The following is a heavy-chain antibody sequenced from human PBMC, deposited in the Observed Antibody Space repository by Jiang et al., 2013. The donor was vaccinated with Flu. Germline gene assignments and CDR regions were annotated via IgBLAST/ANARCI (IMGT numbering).Heavy chain of an antibody. J-gene: IGHJ4*01. CDR3: ARGGTAYYDPFDS. CDR2: IYYSGST. Sequence: LLKPSETLSLTCTVSGGSISFNYWTWIRQPPGKGLEWIGYIYYSGSTKYNPSLKSRVTISLDTSKNQFSLNLNSGDRCGHGLYYCARGGTAYYDPFDSWG. V-gene: IGHV4-59*13. CDR1: GGSISFNY. D-gene: IGHD3-22*01.